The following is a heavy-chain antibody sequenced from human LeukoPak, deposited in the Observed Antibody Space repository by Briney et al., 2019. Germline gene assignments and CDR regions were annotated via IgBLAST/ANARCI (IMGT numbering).Heavy chain of an antibody. D-gene: IGHD1-26*01. J-gene: IGHJ4*02. V-gene: IGHV3-74*01. Sequence: HTGGSLRLSCAVSGFTFRTYWMHWVRQVPGEGLVWVSRINEDGSITNYADSVKGRFSISRDNAKNTLYLQMNRLRAEDTAVYYCGRDLGGRSGYWGQGTLVTVSS. CDR1: GFTFRTYW. CDR3: GRDLGGRSGY. CDR2: INEDGSIT.